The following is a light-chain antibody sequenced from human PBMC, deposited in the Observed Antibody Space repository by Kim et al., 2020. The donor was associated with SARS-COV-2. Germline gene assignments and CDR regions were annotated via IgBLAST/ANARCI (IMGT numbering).Light chain of an antibody. J-gene: IGKJ1*01. V-gene: IGKV3-20*01. Sequence: SPGERGTLSCRASQSVGSSYLAWYQQKPGQAPRLLISGASSRATAIPDRFSGSGSGTDFTLTISRVEPEDFAVYYCQQYGSSPTTFGQGTKVDIK. CDR1: QSVGSSY. CDR2: GAS. CDR3: QQYGSSPTT.